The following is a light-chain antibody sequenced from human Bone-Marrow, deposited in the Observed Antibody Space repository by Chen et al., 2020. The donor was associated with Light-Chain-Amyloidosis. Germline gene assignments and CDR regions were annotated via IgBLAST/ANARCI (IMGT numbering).Light chain of an antibody. J-gene: IGKJ5*01. V-gene: IGKV3D-15*01. CDR3: QQYNKWPSGIT. CDR1: QSISSN. Sequence: EIVMTQSPATLSVSPGERVTLSCRASQSISSNLAWYQQKPGQAPRLLIYGASTRASGIPARFSGSGSGTGFTLTITSLQSEDFAVYYCQQYNKWPSGITFGQGTRLEIK. CDR2: GAS.